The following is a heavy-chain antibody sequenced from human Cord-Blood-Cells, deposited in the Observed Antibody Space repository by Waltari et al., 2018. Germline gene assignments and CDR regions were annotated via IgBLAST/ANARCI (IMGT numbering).Heavy chain of an antibody. Sequence: QVQLQQWGAGLLKPSETLSLTCAVYGGSFSGYYWSWIRQPPGKGLGWIGEINHSGSTNYKPSLMSRVTISVDTSKDQFSLKLSSVTAADTAVYYCARGFRWGNYYDSSGYSYGMDVWGQGTTVTVSS. J-gene: IGHJ6*02. CDR2: INHSGST. D-gene: IGHD3-22*01. V-gene: IGHV4-34*01. CDR3: ARGFRWGNYYDSSGYSYGMDV. CDR1: GGSFSGYY.